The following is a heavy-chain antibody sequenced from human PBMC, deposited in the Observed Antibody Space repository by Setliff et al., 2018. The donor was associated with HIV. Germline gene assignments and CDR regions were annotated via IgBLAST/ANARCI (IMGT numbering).Heavy chain of an antibody. CDR2: IYYSGST. CDR1: GGSMSSYY. CDR3: GRVGFGELFGAFDI. V-gene: IGHV4-59*01. Sequence: SETLSLTCTVSGGSMSSYYWSWIRQPPGKGLEWVGYIYYSGSTNYNPSLKSRVSISVDTSKNQFSLKLSSVTAADTAMYYCGRVGFGELFGAFDIWGQGIRVTVSS. D-gene: IGHD3-10*01. J-gene: IGHJ3*02.